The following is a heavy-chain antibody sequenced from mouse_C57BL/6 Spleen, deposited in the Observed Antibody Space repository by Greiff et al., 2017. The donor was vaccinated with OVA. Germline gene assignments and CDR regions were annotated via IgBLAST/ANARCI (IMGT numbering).Heavy chain of an antibody. J-gene: IGHJ1*03. CDR3: AMRKEGYFDV. V-gene: IGHV5-17*01. CDR1: GFTFSDYG. CDR2: ISSGSSTI. Sequence: DVKLVESGGGLVKPGGSLKLSCAASGFTFSDYGMHWVRQAPEKGLEWVAYISSGSSTIYYADTVKGRFTISRDNAKNTLFLQMTSLRSEDTAMYYCAMRKEGYFDVWGTGTTVTVSS.